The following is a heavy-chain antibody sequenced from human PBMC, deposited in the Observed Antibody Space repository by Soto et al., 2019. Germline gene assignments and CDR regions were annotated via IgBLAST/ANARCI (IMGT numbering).Heavy chain of an antibody. CDR1: GFTFSSSA. CDR3: AKLVAAAGTGS. Sequence: EVQLLESGGGLVQPGGSLRLSCEASGFTFSSSAMTWVRQAPGKGLEWVSSIDSSGFHTYYADSVKGRFTISRDTSKNTMFLYMNSLRAEDTAIYYCAKLVAAAGTGSWGQGTLVTVSS. J-gene: IGHJ5*02. CDR2: IDSSGFHT. V-gene: IGHV3-23*01. D-gene: IGHD6-13*01.